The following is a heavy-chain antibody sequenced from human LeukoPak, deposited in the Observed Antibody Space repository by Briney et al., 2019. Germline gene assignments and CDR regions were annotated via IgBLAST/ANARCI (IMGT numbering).Heavy chain of an antibody. V-gene: IGHV4-59*01. Sequence: SETLSLTCTVSGGSINSYYWSWIRQPPGKGLEWIGYIYNTVTTNYNPSLKSRVTILVDTSKSQFSLRLTSVTAADTAVYYCARDVRFSLWGQGTLVTVSS. CDR1: GGSINSYY. CDR2: IYNTVTT. CDR3: ARDVRFSL. J-gene: IGHJ4*02.